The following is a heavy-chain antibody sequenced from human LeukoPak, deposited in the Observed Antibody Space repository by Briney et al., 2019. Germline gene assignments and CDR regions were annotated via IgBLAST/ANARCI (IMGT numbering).Heavy chain of an antibody. V-gene: IGHV1-69*05. CDR3: ACSWSRPYNWFDP. Sequence: GASVKVSCKASGGTFSSYAISCVRQAPGQGLEWMGGIIPLFGTANYAQKFQGRVTITTNESTTTAYMELSSLRSEDTAVYYCACSWSRPYNWFDPWGQGTLVTVSS. CDR2: IIPLFGTA. J-gene: IGHJ5*02. D-gene: IGHD6-13*01. CDR1: GGTFSSYA.